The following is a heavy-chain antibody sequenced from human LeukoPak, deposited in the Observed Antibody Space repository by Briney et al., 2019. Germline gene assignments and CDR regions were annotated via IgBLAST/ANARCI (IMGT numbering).Heavy chain of an antibody. CDR3: ARDRDTSGWNPERFDH. Sequence: GCSLTLSCPLSGCRFQTYRMTWLRQAPGKGREGVANIKHDETEKDHVDSANDRCTISRDNAKKSIVLQMNGLRVEDTGVYYCARDRDTSGWNPERFDHWGKGTPVTVSS. V-gene: IGHV3-7*01. CDR1: GCRFQTYR. CDR2: IKHDETEK. D-gene: IGHD3-22*01. J-gene: IGHJ4*02.